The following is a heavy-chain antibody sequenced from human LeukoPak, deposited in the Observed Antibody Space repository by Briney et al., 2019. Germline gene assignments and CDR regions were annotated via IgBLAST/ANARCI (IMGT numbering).Heavy chain of an antibody. Sequence: QTGGSLRLSCAASGFTFSSYAMSWVRQAPGKGLEWVSAISGSGGSTYYADSVKGRFTISRDNSKNTLYLQMNSLRAEDTAVYYCAKDREQRLVFDYWGQGTLVTVSS. V-gene: IGHV3-23*01. J-gene: IGHJ4*02. CDR3: AKDREQRLVFDY. CDR2: ISGSGGST. CDR1: GFTFSSYA. D-gene: IGHD6-13*01.